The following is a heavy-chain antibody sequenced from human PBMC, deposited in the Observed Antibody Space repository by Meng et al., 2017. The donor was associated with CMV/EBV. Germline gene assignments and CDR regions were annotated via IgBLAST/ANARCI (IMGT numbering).Heavy chain of an antibody. D-gene: IGHD3-22*01. CDR2: IYYSGST. CDR1: GGSIRSSSYC. V-gene: IGHV4-39*01. J-gene: IGHJ4*02. Sequence: VSGGSIRSSSYCWGWIRQPPGKGLEWIGSIYYSGSTYYHPSLKSRVTISVDTSKNQFSLKLSSVTAADTAVYYCARTTMIVVAPDYWGQGTLVTVSS. CDR3: ARTTMIVVAPDY.